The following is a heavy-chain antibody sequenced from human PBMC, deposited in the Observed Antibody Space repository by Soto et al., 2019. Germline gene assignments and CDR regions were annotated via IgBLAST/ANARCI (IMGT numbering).Heavy chain of an antibody. D-gene: IGHD2-15*01. V-gene: IGHV3-48*02. Sequence: EVQLVESGGGLVQPGGSLRLCCAASGFTFSSYSINWVRQAPGKGLEWVSYIYSGISSTYYADSVKGRFTISRDNAKNSLYLQMNSLRDEDTAVYYCARDTLWAFDIWGQGTMVTVSS. CDR3: ARDTLWAFDI. J-gene: IGHJ3*02. CDR1: GFTFSSYS. CDR2: IYSGISST.